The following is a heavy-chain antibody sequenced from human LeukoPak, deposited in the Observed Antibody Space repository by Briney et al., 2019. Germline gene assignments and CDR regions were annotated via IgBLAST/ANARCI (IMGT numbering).Heavy chain of an antibody. D-gene: IGHD2-2*03. CDR3: ARVGYCSSTSCYGVWIHHYYYYYGMDV. Sequence: ASVKVSCKASGGTFSSYAISWVRQATGQGLEWMGWMNPNSGNTGYAQKFQGRVTMTRNTSISTAYMELSSLRSEDTAVYYCARVGYCSSTSCYGVWIHHYYYYYGMDVWGQGTTVTVSS. CDR1: GGTFSSYA. J-gene: IGHJ6*02. V-gene: IGHV1-8*02. CDR2: MNPNSGNT.